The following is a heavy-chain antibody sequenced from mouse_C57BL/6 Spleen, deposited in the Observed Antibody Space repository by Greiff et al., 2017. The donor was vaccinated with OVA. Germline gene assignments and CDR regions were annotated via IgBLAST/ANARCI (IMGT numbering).Heavy chain of an antibody. CDR1: GYTFTSYW. CDR2: IDPSDSYT. Sequence: QVQLQQSGAELVKPGASVKLSCKASGYTFTSYWMQWVKQRPGQGLEWIGGIDPSDSYTNYNQKFKGKATLTVDTSSSTAYMQLSSLTSEDSAVYYCARGVYYYAMDYWGQGTSVTVSS. V-gene: IGHV1-50*01. CDR3: ARGVYYYAMDY. J-gene: IGHJ4*01.